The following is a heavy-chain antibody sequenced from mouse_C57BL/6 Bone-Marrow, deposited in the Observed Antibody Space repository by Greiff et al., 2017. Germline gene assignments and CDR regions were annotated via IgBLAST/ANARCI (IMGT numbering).Heavy chain of an antibody. CDR2: IYPRSGNT. D-gene: IGHD1-1*01. V-gene: IGHV1-81*01. Sequence: QVQLQQSGAELARPGASVKLSCKASGYTFTSYGISWVKQRTGQGLEWIGEIYPRSGNTYYNEKFKGKATLTADKSSSTAYMELRSLTSEDSSVYFCAPYYYEIPYFDYWGQGTTLTVSA. CDR1: GYTFTSYG. J-gene: IGHJ2*01. CDR3: APYYYEIPYFDY.